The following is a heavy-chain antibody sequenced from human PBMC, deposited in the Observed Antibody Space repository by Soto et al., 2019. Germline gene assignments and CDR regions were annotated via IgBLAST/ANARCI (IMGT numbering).Heavy chain of an antibody. CDR3: ARDYSDTAMATGRGLDY. J-gene: IGHJ4*02. V-gene: IGHV3-30-3*01. D-gene: IGHD5-18*01. CDR2: ISYDGSNK. Sequence: QVQLVESGGGVVQPGRSLRLSCAASGFTFSSYAMHWVRQAPGKGLEWVAVISYDGSNKYYADSVKGRFTISRDNSKNTLYLQMNSLRAEGTAVYYCARDYSDTAMATGRGLDYWGQGTLVTVSS. CDR1: GFTFSSYA.